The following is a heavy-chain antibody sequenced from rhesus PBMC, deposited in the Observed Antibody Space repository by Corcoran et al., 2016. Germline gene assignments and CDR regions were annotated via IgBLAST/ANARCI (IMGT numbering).Heavy chain of an antibody. J-gene: IGHJ5-1*01. D-gene: IGHD3-3*01. CDR3: ARESAGYNIWTGRNRFDV. CDR1: AGSISAHW. CDR2: ISGSGGST. Sequence: QLQLQESGPGLVKPSETLSLTWPVSAGSISAHWWNWIRQPPGTGLVWLGRISGSGGSTTYNPSLKSRVTISTDTSKNQFSLKLSSVTAADTAVYYCARESAGYNIWTGRNRFDVWGPGVLVTVSS. V-gene: IGHV4-173*01.